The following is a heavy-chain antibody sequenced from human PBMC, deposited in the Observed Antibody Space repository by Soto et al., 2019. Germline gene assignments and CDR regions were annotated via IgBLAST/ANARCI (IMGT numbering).Heavy chain of an antibody. Sequence: PVPPMRLPCAASGFNSRSYGMRRVGQEQRKGLERVPVISYDGSNKYYADSVKGRFTISRDNSKNTLYLQMNSLRAEDTAVYYCARDPSIVLVPAATYYYYYYGMDVWGQGTTVTVSS. V-gene: IGHV3-30*03. CDR3: ARDPSIVLVPAATYYYYYYGMDV. CDR1: GFNSRSYG. CDR2: ISYDGSNK. D-gene: IGHD2-2*01. J-gene: IGHJ6*02.